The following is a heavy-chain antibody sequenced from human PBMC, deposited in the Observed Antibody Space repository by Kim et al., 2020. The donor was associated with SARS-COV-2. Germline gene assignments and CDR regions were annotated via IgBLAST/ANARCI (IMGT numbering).Heavy chain of an antibody. Sequence: GGSLRLSCAASGFTFSSYSMNWVRQAPGKGLEWVSSISSSSSYIYYADSVKGRFTISRDNAKNSLYLQMNSLRAEDTAVYYCARVVAYDILTGRTVPPHYFDYWGQGTLVTVSS. V-gene: IGHV3-21*01. J-gene: IGHJ4*02. CDR2: ISSSSSYI. CDR1: GFTFSSYS. CDR3: ARVVAYDILTGRTVPPHYFDY. D-gene: IGHD3-9*01.